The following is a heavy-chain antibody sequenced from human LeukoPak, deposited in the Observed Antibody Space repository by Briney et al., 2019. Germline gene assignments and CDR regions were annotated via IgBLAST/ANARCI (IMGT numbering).Heavy chain of an antibody. J-gene: IGHJ6*02. CDR1: GYTFTSYG. Sequence: ASVKVSCKASGYTFTSYGISWVRQAPGQGLEWMGWISAYNGNTNYAQKLQGRVTMTTDTSTSTAYMELRSLRSDDTAVYYCARDPDLHYDSSGPYGMDVWGQGTTVTVSS. V-gene: IGHV1-18*01. CDR3: ARDPDLHYDSSGPYGMDV. D-gene: IGHD3-22*01. CDR2: ISAYNGNT.